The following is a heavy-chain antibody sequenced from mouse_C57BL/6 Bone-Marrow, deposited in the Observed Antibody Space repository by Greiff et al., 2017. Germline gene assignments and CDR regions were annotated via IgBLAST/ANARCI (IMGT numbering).Heavy chain of an antibody. CDR1: GYTFTSYG. CDR3: ARSKYGDCGYGFAY. Sequence: VQLQQSGAELVRPGASVKLSCTASGYTFTSYGISWVKQRTGQGLEWIGEIYPRSGYTYYNEKFKGKATLTADKSSSTAYMELRSLTSEDSAVYFCARSKYGDCGYGFAYWGQGTLVTVSA. CDR2: IYPRSGYT. D-gene: IGHD1-2*01. V-gene: IGHV1-81*01. J-gene: IGHJ3*01.